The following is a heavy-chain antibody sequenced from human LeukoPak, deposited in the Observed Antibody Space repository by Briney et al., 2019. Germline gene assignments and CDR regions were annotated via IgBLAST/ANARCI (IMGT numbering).Heavy chain of an antibody. CDR1: GGSISSYY. CDR2: IYYSGST. D-gene: IGHD6-19*01. CDR3: ASHYSSGWYDYFDY. V-gene: IGHV4-59*12. Sequence: SETLSLTCTVSGGSISSYYWSWIRQPPGKGLEWIGYIYYSGSTNYNPSLKSRVAISVDTSKNQFSLKLSSVTAADTAVYYCASHYSSGWYDYFDYWGQGTLVTVSS. J-gene: IGHJ4*02.